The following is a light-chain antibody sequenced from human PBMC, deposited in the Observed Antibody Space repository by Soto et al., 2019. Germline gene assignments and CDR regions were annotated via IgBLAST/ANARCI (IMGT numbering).Light chain of an antibody. V-gene: IGKV3-20*01. J-gene: IGKJ1*01. CDR2: DTS. CDR3: QQCGSSPS. CDR1: QSVSSSY. Sequence: EIVLTQSPGTLSLSPGERATLSCRASQSVSSSYLAWYQQKPGQAPRLLIYDTSSRATVIPDRFSGSGSGTDFTLAISRLEPEDFAVYYCQQCGSSPSFGQGTKVELK.